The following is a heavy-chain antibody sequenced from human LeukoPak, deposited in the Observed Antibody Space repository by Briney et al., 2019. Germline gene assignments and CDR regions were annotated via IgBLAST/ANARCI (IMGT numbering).Heavy chain of an antibody. V-gene: IGHV3-48*04. CDR3: ARDPVFDYRSGFDR. Sequence: GGSLRLSCAASGFTFSSYSMNWVRQAPGKGLEWVSYISTSSSTIYYADSVKGRFTISRDSAKNSLYLQMNSLRAEDTAVYYCARDPVFDYRSGFDRWGQGTLVTVSS. D-gene: IGHD6-19*01. CDR2: ISTSSSTI. J-gene: IGHJ5*02. CDR1: GFTFSSYS.